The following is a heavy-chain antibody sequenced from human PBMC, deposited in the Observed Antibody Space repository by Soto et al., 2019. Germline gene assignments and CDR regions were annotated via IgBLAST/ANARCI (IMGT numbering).Heavy chain of an antibody. CDR3: ANLPLFLALVFDY. J-gene: IGHJ4*02. Sequence: EVHLLDSGGGLVQPGGSLRLSCAASGFTFSNYVMSWVRQAPGKGLEWVSSISGSGDNTYYADSVKGRFTISRDNSKNTLFLKMNGLGAEDTALYYWANLPLFLALVFDYWGQGTLVTVSS. CDR2: ISGSGDNT. CDR1: GFTFSNYV. D-gene: IGHD3-10*01. V-gene: IGHV3-23*01.